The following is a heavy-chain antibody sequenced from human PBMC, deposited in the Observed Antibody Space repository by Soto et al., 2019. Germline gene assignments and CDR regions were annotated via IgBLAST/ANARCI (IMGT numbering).Heavy chain of an antibody. Sequence: SETLSLTCTFSGYAFAGFHWSLIRQPPGKGLEWIGHIYYSGSTNYNPSLKSRVTISVDTSKNQFSLKLSSVTAADTAVYYCARGSSSWYNWFDPWGQGTLVTVSS. D-gene: IGHD6-13*01. CDR1: GYAFAGFH. CDR3: ARGSSSWYNWFDP. V-gene: IGHV4-59*01. CDR2: IYYSGST. J-gene: IGHJ5*02.